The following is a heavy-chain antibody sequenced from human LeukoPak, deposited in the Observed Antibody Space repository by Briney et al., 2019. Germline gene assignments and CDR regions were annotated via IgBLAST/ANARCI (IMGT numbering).Heavy chain of an antibody. D-gene: IGHD1-26*01. J-gene: IGHJ4*02. CDR2: IYTSGST. V-gene: IGHV4-4*07. Sequence: SETLSLICSVSGGSISSYPWSWIRQPAGKGLEWIGRIYTSGSTNYNPSLKSRVTISLDKSKNQFSLKLSSVTAADTAVYYCARDRGSYPYYFDYWGQGTLVTVSS. CDR1: GGSISSYP. CDR3: ARDRGSYPYYFDY.